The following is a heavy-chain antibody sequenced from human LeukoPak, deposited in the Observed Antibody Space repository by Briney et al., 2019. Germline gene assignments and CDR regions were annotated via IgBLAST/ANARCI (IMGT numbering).Heavy chain of an antibody. CDR2: IKYDGDEE. Sequence: GGSLRLSCAASGFTFSDYWMSWMRQAPGKGLEWVANIKYDGDEEYYVDSVKGRFTISRDNAKNTLYLQMNSLRAEDTAVYYCAREYSGYSSGWYGYWGLGTLVTVSS. CDR3: AREYSGYSSGWYGY. D-gene: IGHD6-19*01. CDR1: GFTFSDYW. V-gene: IGHV3-7*01. J-gene: IGHJ4*02.